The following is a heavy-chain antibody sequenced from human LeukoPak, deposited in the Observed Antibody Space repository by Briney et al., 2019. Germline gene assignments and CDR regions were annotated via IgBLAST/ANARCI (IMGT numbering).Heavy chain of an antibody. CDR2: ISGSGGST. Sequence: GGSLTLSCAASGVTFSDYAMNWVRLAPGTGLQWVSSISGSGGSTYYADSVKGRFSIPRDNSKNTLSLQMNSLRAEDTALYYCVKGGQRYDFWRFDYWGQGTVVTVSS. V-gene: IGHV3-23*01. CDR1: GVTFSDYA. J-gene: IGHJ4*02. D-gene: IGHD3-3*01. CDR3: VKGGQRYDFWRFDY.